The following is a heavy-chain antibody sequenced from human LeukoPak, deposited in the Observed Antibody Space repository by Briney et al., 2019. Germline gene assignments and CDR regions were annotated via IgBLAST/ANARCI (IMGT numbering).Heavy chain of an antibody. Sequence: PSETLSLTCTVSGGSISSSSYYWGWIRQPPGKGLEWIGSIYYSGSTYYNPSLKSRVTISVDTSKNQFSLKLSSVTPADTAVYYCASSTVAGSGSYYKRGWFDPWGQGTLVTVSS. J-gene: IGHJ5*02. CDR1: GGSISSSSYY. V-gene: IGHV4-39*01. D-gene: IGHD3-10*01. CDR3: ASSTVAGSGSYYKRGWFDP. CDR2: IYYSGST.